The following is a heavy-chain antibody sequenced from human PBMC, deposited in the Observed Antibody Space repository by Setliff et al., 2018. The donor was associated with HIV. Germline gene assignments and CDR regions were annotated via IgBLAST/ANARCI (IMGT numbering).Heavy chain of an antibody. Sequence: SETLSLTCAVSGYSISSGCYWGWIRQPPGKGLEWIGSMYHTGSTYYSPSLNSRFTISVDTSKNQFSLKLRSVTAADSAVYYCARQPLYNDYDWRSYYFDYWGQGSLVTVSS. CDR1: GYSISSGCY. D-gene: IGHD5-12*01. CDR2: MYHTGST. V-gene: IGHV4-38-2*01. CDR3: ARQPLYNDYDWRSYYFDY. J-gene: IGHJ4*02.